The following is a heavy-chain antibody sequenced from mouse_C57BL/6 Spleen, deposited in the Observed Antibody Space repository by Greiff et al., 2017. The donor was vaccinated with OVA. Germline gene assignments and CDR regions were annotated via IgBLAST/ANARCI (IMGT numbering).Heavy chain of an antibody. Sequence: QVQLQQSGAELVRPGASVTLSCKASGYTFTDYEMHWVKQTPVHGLEWIGAIDPETGGTAYNQKFKGKAILTADKSSSTAYMELRSLTSEDSAVYYCTRSFNYYGSYWYFDVWGTGTTVSVSS. V-gene: IGHV1-15*01. D-gene: IGHD1-1*01. CDR2: IDPETGGT. CDR1: GYTFTDYE. CDR3: TRSFNYYGSYWYFDV. J-gene: IGHJ1*03.